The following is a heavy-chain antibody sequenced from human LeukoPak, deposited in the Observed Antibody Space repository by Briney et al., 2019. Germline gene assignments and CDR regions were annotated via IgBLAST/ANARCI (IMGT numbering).Heavy chain of an antibody. D-gene: IGHD6-13*01. CDR3: ASASSHRIAAGGDY. J-gene: IGHJ4*02. CDR2: ISSSGSTI. CDR1: GFTFSSYE. V-gene: IGHV3-48*03. Sequence: PGGSLRLSCAASGFTFSSYEMNWVRQAPGKGLEWVSYISSSGSTIYYADSVKGRFTISRDNAKNTLYLQMSSLRAEDTAVYYCASASSHRIAAGGDYWGQGTLVTVSS.